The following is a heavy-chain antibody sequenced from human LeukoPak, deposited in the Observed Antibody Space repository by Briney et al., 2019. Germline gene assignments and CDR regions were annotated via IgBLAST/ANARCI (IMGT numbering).Heavy chain of an antibody. J-gene: IGHJ4*02. D-gene: IGHD2-2*01. Sequence: GGSLRLSCAASGFTFSSAWMTWVRQAPGKGLEWVGHIKNKTNGGTTDYAAPAKGRFIISRDDSKNTLYLQMNSLRTEDTAVYYCARGFCSSTNCYQGPFDFWGQGTLVTVSS. V-gene: IGHV3-15*01. CDR1: GFTFSSAW. CDR3: ARGFCSSTNCYQGPFDF. CDR2: IKNKTNGGTT.